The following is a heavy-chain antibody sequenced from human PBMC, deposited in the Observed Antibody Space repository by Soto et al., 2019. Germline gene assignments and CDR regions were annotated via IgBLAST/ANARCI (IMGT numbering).Heavy chain of an antibody. J-gene: IGHJ6*02. Sequence: GGSLRLSCAASGFTFSSYGMHWVRQAPGKGLEWVAVISYDGSNKYYADSVKGRFTISRDNSKNTLYLQMNSLRAEDTAVYYCAKAEEESITIFGADPSSMDVWGQGTTVTVSS. CDR2: ISYDGSNK. CDR1: GFTFSSYG. V-gene: IGHV3-30*18. CDR3: AKAEEESITIFGADPSSMDV. D-gene: IGHD3-3*01.